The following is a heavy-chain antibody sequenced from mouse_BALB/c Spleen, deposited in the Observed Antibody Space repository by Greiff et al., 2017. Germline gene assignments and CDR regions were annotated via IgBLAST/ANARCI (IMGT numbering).Heavy chain of an antibody. Sequence: EVKVVESGGGLVKPGGSLKLSCAASGFTFSSYAMSWVRQTPEKRLEWVASISSGGSTYYPDSVKGRFTISRDNARNILYLQMSSLRSEDTAMYYCARGHYGNHFDYWGQGTTLTVSS. V-gene: IGHV5-6-5*01. CDR2: ISSGGST. CDR3: ARGHYGNHFDY. CDR1: GFTFSSYA. D-gene: IGHD2-1*01. J-gene: IGHJ2*01.